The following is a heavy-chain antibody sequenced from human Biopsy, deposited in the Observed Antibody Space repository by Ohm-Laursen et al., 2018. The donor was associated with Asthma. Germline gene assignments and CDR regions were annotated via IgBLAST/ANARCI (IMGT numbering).Heavy chain of an antibody. CDR2: IKSKTDGGTT. CDR1: GFTFSSYA. J-gene: IGHJ4*02. V-gene: IGHV3-15*01. Sequence: SPRLSCSASGFTFSSYAMSWVRQAPGKGLEWVGRIKSKTDGGTTDYAAPVKGRFTISRDDSKNTLYLQMNSLKTEDTAVYYCTTGIDYWGQGTLVTVSS. CDR3: TTGIDY.